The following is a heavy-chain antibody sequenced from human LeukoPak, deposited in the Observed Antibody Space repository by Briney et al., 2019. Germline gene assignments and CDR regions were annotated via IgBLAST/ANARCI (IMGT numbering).Heavy chain of an antibody. Sequence: SETLSLTCTVSGGSISSYYWSWIRQPPGKGLEWIGYIYSSGSTNYNPSLKSRVTISIDTSKNQFSLKLTSVTAADTAVYYCAREGTTVTHFDYWGQGTLVTVSA. CDR3: AREGTTVTHFDY. J-gene: IGHJ4*02. CDR2: IYSSGST. CDR1: GGSISSYY. V-gene: IGHV4-59*01. D-gene: IGHD4-11*01.